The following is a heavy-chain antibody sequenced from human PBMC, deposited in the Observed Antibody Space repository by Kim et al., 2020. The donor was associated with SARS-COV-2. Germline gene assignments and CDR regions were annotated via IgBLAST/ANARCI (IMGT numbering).Heavy chain of an antibody. V-gene: IGHV4-39*01. CDR1: GGSINSSSHY. CDR3: ARRITMIVDGFEI. J-gene: IGHJ3*02. CDR2: IFYSGRP. Sequence: SETLSLTCTVSGGSINSSSHYWGWIRQSPGKGPAWIGSIFYSGRPYYNPSFKSRVTMSVDTSKNQYSLNLSSVTAADTAVYFCARRITMIVDGFEIWGQGTTVTVSS. D-gene: IGHD3-22*01.